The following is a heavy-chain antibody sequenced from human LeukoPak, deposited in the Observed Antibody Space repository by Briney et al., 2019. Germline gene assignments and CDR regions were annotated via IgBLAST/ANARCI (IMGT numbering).Heavy chain of an antibody. Sequence: PSETLSLTCAVYGGSFSGYYWSWIRQPPGKGLEWIGEINHSGSTNYNPSLKSRVAISVDTSKNQFSLKLSSVTAADTAVYYCARLGSCWYGHTFDYWGQGTLVTVSS. J-gene: IGHJ4*02. CDR3: ARLGSCWYGHTFDY. V-gene: IGHV4-34*01. CDR2: INHSGST. D-gene: IGHD6-13*01. CDR1: GGSFSGYY.